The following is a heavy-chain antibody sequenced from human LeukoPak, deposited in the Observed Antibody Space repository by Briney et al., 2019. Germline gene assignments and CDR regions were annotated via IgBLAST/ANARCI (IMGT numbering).Heavy chain of an antibody. CDR2: INPNSGGT. Sequence: ASVKVSCKASGYTFTGNYMHWVRQAPGQGLEWMGWINPNSGGTNYAQKFQGRVTMTRDTSISTAYMELSRLRSDDTAAYYCARGTYYYDSSGYYLAFDIWGQGTMVTVSS. CDR1: GYTFTGNY. V-gene: IGHV1-2*02. D-gene: IGHD3-22*01. CDR3: ARGTYYYDSSGYYLAFDI. J-gene: IGHJ3*02.